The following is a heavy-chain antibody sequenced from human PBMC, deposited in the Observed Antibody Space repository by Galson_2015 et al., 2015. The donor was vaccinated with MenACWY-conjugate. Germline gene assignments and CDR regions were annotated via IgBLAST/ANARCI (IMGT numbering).Heavy chain of an antibody. V-gene: IGHV1-46*01. CDR3: ARSTTVVTPNDY. CDR2: INPSGGST. Sequence: HWVRQAPGQGLEWMGKINPSGGSTRYAQKFQGRVTMTRDTSTSTVDMELSSLRSEDTAVYYCARSTTVVTPNDYWGQGTLVTVSS. D-gene: IGHD4-23*01. J-gene: IGHJ4*02.